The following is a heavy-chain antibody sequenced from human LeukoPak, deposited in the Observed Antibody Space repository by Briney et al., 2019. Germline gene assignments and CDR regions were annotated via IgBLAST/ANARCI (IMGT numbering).Heavy chain of an antibody. CDR1: GGSISSSSYY. D-gene: IGHD5-24*01. Sequence: NPSETLSLTCTVTGGSISSSSYYWGWIRQPPGKGLEWIGSIYYSGSTYYNPSLKSRVTISVDTSKNQFSLKLSSVTAADTAVYYCARARVEMDTIERYYFDYWGQGTLVTVSS. J-gene: IGHJ4*02. V-gene: IGHV4-39*07. CDR3: ARARVEMDTIERYYFDY. CDR2: IYYSGST.